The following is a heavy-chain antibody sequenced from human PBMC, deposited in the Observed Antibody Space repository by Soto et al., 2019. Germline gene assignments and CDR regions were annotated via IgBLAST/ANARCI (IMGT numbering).Heavy chain of an antibody. CDR3: ARRDSNHDYYYYGMDV. CDR1: GYSFTSYW. Sequence: GESVKISFKGSGYSFTSYWISWVRQMPGKGLEWMGRIDPSDSYTNYSPSFQGHVTISADKSISTAYLQWSSLKASDTAMYYCARRDSNHDYYYYGMDVWGQGTTVTV. V-gene: IGHV5-10-1*01. CDR2: IDPSDSYT. D-gene: IGHD4-4*01. J-gene: IGHJ6*02.